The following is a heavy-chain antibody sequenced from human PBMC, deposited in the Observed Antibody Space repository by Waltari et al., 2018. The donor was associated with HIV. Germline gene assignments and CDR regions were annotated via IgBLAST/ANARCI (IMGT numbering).Heavy chain of an antibody. CDR1: GFTFSSYS. V-gene: IGHV3-21*01. Sequence: EVQLVESGGGLVKPGGSLRLSCAASGFTFSSYSMNWVRQAPGKGLEWVSSISTSSSYRYYADSVKGRFTISRDNAKNSLYLQMNSLRAEDTAVYYCATKPSGSGSYYTIVDYWGQGTLVTVSS. CDR3: ATKPSGSGSYYTIVDY. CDR2: ISTSSSYR. J-gene: IGHJ4*02. D-gene: IGHD3-10*01.